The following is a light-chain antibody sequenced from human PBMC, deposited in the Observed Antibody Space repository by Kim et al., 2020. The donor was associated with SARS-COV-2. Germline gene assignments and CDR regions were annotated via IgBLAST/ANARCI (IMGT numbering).Light chain of an antibody. CDR2: WAS. J-gene: IGKJ1*01. CDR1: QSVLNSYDNKSY. V-gene: IGKV4-1*01. Sequence: DIVMTQYPDSLAVSLGERATINCKSSQSVLNSYDNKSYLAWYQQKPGQCPKLLINWASTRDSGVPDRFSGSGSGTDFTLTISSLQAEDVAVYYCQQYNSNPRTFGQGTKVDIK. CDR3: QQYNSNPRT.